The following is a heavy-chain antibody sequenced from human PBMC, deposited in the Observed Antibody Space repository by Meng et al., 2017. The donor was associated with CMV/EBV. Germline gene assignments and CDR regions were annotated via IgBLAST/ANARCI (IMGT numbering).Heavy chain of an antibody. CDR2: ISGSGGST. CDR3: AKGYDDAD. V-gene: IGHV3-23*01. CDR1: GFSGMSYA. J-gene: IGHJ4*02. Sequence: LSLSCAGSGFSGMSYAMSWVRQAPGKGLEWVSAISGSGGSTYYADSVKGRFTISRDNSKNTLYLQMNSLRAEDTAVYYCAKGYDDADWGQGTLVTVSS. D-gene: IGHD3-16*01.